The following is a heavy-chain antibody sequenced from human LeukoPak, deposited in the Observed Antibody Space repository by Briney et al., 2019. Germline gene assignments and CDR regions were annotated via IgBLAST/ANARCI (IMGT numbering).Heavy chain of an antibody. J-gene: IGHJ3*02. CDR3: AREIVAGLGVSFDI. V-gene: IGHV4-61*02. CDR1: GDSVNSGAYY. Sequence: PSETLSLTCTVSGDSVNSGAYYWSWLRQPAGKEPEWIGRIYPLETTNYNPSLKSRVAISVDTSKNQFSLKLSSVTAADTAVYYCAREIVAGLGVSFDIWGLGTMVTVSS. D-gene: IGHD6-19*01. CDR2: IYPLETT.